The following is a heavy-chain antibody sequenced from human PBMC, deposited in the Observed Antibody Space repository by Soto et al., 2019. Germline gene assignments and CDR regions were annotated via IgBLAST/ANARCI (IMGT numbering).Heavy chain of an antibody. CDR1: GFTFSSYS. V-gene: IGHV3-21*01. CDR3: ASSDYDSSGYPTYYYYGMDV. Sequence: PGGSLRLSCAASGFTFSSYSMNWVRQAPGKGLEWVSSISSSSSYIYYAYSVKGRFTISRDNAKNSLYLQMNSLRAEDTAVYYCASSDYDSSGYPTYYYYGMDVWGQGTTVTV. CDR2: ISSSSSYI. J-gene: IGHJ6*02. D-gene: IGHD3-22*01.